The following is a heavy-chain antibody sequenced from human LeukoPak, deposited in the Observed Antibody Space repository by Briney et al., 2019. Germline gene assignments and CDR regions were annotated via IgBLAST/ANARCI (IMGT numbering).Heavy chain of an antibody. J-gene: IGHJ3*02. CDR1: GFTFSSYA. Sequence: GGSLRLSCAASGFTFSSYAMHWVRQAPGKGLEYVSAISSNGGSTYYADSVKGRVTISRDNSKNTLYLQMSSLRAEDTAVYYCVLWELPPTSDTFDIWGQGTMVTVSS. CDR2: ISSNGGST. D-gene: IGHD1-26*01. V-gene: IGHV3-64D*09. CDR3: VLWELPPTSDTFDI.